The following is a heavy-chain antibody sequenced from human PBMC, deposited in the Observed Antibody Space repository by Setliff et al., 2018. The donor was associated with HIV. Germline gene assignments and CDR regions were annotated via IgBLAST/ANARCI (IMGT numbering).Heavy chain of an antibody. CDR3: ASQGGFSSSYYPRNYVDV. V-gene: IGHV4-34*01. D-gene: IGHD6-13*01. Sequence: SETLSLTCAVYGRSFSGYFWSWIRQSPGKGLEWIGEINHRGSANHNPSFKSRFIISVDTSKNQFSLKLSSVTAADTAVYYCASQGGFSSSYYPRNYVDVWGKGTTVTVSS. CDR2: INHRGSA. CDR1: GRSFSGYF. J-gene: IGHJ6*03.